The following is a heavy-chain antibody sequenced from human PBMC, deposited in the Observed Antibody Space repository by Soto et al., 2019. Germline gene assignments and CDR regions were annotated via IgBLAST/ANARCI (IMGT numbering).Heavy chain of an antibody. CDR3: ARGHSSSWLYGMDV. V-gene: IGHV1-8*01. Sequence: QVQLVQSGAEVKKPGASMKVSCKASGYTFTNYDINWVRQATGQGLESMGWMNPNSGNTGYAQKFQGRVTMTRNTSISTAYMELSSLRSEDTAVYYCARGHSSSWLYGMDVWGQGTTVTVSS. CDR1: GYTFTNYD. CDR2: MNPNSGNT. J-gene: IGHJ6*02. D-gene: IGHD6-13*01.